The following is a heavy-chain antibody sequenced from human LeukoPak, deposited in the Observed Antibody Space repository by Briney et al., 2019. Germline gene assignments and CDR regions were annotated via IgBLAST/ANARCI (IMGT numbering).Heavy chain of an antibody. J-gene: IGHJ4*02. CDR2: ISYDGSNK. D-gene: IGHD3-22*01. CDR1: GFTFSSYV. Sequence: GRSLRLSCAASGFTFSSYVMHWVRQAPGKGLEWVAVISYDGSNKYYADSVKGRFTISRDNSKNTLYLQMNSLRAEDTAVYYCAKPFDDSSGYYSDYWGQGTLVTVSS. CDR3: AKPFDDSSGYYSDY. V-gene: IGHV3-30*18.